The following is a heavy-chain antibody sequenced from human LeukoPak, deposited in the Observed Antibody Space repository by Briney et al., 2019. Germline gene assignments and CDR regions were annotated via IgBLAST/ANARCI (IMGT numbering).Heavy chain of an antibody. D-gene: IGHD5-18*01. V-gene: IGHV3-30*02. CDR1: GFTFSSNG. J-gene: IGHJ4*02. CDR2: IRYDGRNK. Sequence: GVSVRLSCAASGFTFSSNGLHWVRQAPGKGLEWVEFIRYDGRNKFCGDSVKGRFNISRDNSQNTLFLQMNSLRVEDTAVYYCAKDHRDNYGSFFPYWGQGILVTVSS. CDR3: AKDHRDNYGSFFPY.